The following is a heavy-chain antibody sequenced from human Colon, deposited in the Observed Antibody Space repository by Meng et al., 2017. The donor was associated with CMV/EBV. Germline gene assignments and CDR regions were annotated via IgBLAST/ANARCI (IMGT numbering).Heavy chain of an antibody. CDR2: IHWDNDQ. J-gene: IGHJ4*02. Sequence: SLSASGLAPVKTTQTITQTSRFPACSLVTTGAVVAWVRQPQGKAPELLARIHWDNDQRYSPSLKNRLYSTKDTSNNQVDLQMSDLDPADTGTFYCARDSLKILTDWGKGALVTVSS. D-gene: IGHD2-8*02. CDR3: ARDSLKILTD. V-gene: IGHV2-5*02. CDR1: ACSLVTTGAV.